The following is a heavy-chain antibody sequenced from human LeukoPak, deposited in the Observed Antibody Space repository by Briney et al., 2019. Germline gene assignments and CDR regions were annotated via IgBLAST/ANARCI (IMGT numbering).Heavy chain of an antibody. J-gene: IGHJ4*02. Sequence: AGGSLRLSCAASGFTFSSYGMHWVRQAPGKGLEWVAVISYDGSNKYYADSVKGRFTISRDNSKNTLYLQMNSLRAEDTAVYYCAKVDIVVVPAAGFDYWGQGTLVTVSS. CDR2: ISYDGSNK. V-gene: IGHV3-30*18. CDR3: AKVDIVVVPAAGFDY. D-gene: IGHD2-2*01. CDR1: GFTFSSYG.